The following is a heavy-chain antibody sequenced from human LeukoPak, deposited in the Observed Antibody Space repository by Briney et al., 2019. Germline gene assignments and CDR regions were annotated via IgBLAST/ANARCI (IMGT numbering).Heavy chain of an antibody. V-gene: IGHV3-15*01. Sequence: GGSLRLSCAASGFTFSNAWMSWVRQAPGKGLEWVGRIKSKTDGGTTDYAAPVKGRFTISRDDSKNTLYLQMNSLKTEDTAVYYCTTGGGYCSSTSCPDYWGQGTLVTVSS. CDR1: GFTFSNAW. CDR2: IKSKTDGGTT. CDR3: TTGGGYCSSTSCPDY. J-gene: IGHJ4*02. D-gene: IGHD2-2*01.